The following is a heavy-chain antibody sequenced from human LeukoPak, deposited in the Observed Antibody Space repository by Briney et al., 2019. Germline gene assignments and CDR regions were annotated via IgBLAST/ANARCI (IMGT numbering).Heavy chain of an antibody. CDR3: ARHGGDYTFDY. CDR1: GGSISSYY. D-gene: IGHD4-17*01. Sequence: PSETLSLTCTVSGGSISSYYWSWIRQPPGKGLEWIAYMDYSGSTFHNPSLKSRVSTSVDTSKNQFSLKVRSVTAADTAVYYCARHGGDYTFDYWGQGTLVTVSS. CDR2: MDYSGST. J-gene: IGHJ4*02. V-gene: IGHV4-59*08.